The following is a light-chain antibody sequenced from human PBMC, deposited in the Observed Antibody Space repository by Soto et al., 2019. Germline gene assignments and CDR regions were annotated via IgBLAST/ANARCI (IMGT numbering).Light chain of an antibody. J-gene: IGKJ1*01. CDR1: QSVMSNY. Sequence: EVGWTPSPGSLSLSAGERATLSCRSSQSVMSNYLSWYQQKPGQAPRLLIYGAYNRATSIPDRFSGRGSGTDFTLTSSRQAPEDAVEYYGQQSDTPGTFGQGTKVDIK. CDR3: QQSDTPGT. CDR2: GAY. V-gene: IGKV3-20*01.